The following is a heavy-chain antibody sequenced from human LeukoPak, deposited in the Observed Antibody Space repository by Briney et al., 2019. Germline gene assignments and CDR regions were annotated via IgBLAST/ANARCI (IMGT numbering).Heavy chain of an antibody. D-gene: IGHD2-21*02. CDR1: GGSISSSSYY. CDR3: ARHPGLSDPIDY. Sequence: PSETLSLTCTVSGGSISSSSYYWGWIRQPPGKGLEWIGYIYYSGSTNYNPSLKSRVTISVDTSKNRFSLKLSSVTAADTAVYYCARHPGLSDPIDYWGQGTLVTVSS. J-gene: IGHJ4*02. V-gene: IGHV4-61*05. CDR2: IYYSGST.